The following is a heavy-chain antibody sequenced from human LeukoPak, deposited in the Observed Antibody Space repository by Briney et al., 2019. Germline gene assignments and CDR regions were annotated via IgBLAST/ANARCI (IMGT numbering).Heavy chain of an antibody. CDR2: ISGSGGST. Sequence: PGGSLRLSCAASGFTFISYAMSWVRQAPGRGLEWVSAISGSGGSTYYADSVKGRFTISRDNSKNTLYLQMNSLRAEDTAVYYCAKAHTMIVVVITPYYFDYWGQGTLVTVSS. V-gene: IGHV3-23*01. CDR1: GFTFISYA. CDR3: AKAHTMIVVVITPYYFDY. J-gene: IGHJ4*02. D-gene: IGHD3-22*01.